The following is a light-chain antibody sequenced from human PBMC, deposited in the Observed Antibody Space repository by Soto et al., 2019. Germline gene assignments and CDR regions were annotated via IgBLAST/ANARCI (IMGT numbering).Light chain of an antibody. CDR2: KAS. Sequence: DIQMTQSPSTLSGSVGDRVTITCRASQTISSWLAWYQQKPGKAPKLLIYKASTLKSGVPSRFSGSGSGTEFTLTISSLQPDDFATYYCQQLKSSPRTFGQGTKVDIK. CDR3: QQLKSSPRT. V-gene: IGKV1-5*03. J-gene: IGKJ1*01. CDR1: QTISSW.